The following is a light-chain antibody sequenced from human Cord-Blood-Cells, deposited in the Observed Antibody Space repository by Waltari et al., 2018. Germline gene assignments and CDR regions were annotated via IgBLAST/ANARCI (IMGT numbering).Light chain of an antibody. CDR1: QSLLHRNGYNY. CDR3: RQALQTAAWT. Sequence: DIVMNQSPLSLLVTPGEPASISCRSSQSLLHRNGYNYLDCYLQKPGHSPQLLLYLGSTRGSGVPHRFSGSGSGTDFTLIISRVEAEDVGVYYCRQALQTAAWTFGQGTKVEIK. CDR2: LGS. J-gene: IGKJ1*01. V-gene: IGKV2-28*01.